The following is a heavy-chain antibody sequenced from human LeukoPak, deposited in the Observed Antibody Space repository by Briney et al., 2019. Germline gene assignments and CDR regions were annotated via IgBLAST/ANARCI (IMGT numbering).Heavy chain of an antibody. D-gene: IGHD3-10*01. J-gene: IGHJ3*02. CDR2: INPDSGGT. CDR3: ARDGHYPNAFDI. CDR1: GYTFTGHY. V-gene: IGHV1-2*02. Sequence: ASVSVSCKASGYTFTGHYIHWVRQAAGQGLEWMGWINPDSGGTYSAQKFQGRVTMTRDTSTSTVYMELYSLRSDDTALYYCARDGHYPNAFDIWGRGTMVTVSS.